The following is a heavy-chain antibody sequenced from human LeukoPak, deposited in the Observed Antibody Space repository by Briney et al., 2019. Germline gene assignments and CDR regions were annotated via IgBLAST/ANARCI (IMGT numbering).Heavy chain of an antibody. Sequence: ASVKVSCKASGYTFTSYGISWVRQAPGQGLEWMGWISAYNGNTNYAQKLQGRVTMTTDTSTSTAYMELRSLRSDDTAVYYRARAGYSSSQFYGMDVWGQGTTVTVSS. CDR2: ISAYNGNT. CDR3: ARAGYSSSQFYGMDV. D-gene: IGHD6-13*01. J-gene: IGHJ6*02. V-gene: IGHV1-18*01. CDR1: GYTFTSYG.